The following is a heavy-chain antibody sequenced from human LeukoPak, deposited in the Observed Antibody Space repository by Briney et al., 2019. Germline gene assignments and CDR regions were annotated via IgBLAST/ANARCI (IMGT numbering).Heavy chain of an antibody. Sequence: SGGSLRLSCAASGFTFSSYSMNWVRQAPGKGLEWVSSISSSSSYIYYADSVKGRFTISRDNAKNSLYLQMNSLRAEDTAVYYCARDRMEAVADFLRRGKSYYYYYMDVWGKGTTVTISS. CDR1: GFTFSSYS. J-gene: IGHJ6*03. V-gene: IGHV3-21*01. CDR3: ARDRMEAVADFLRRGKSYYYYYMDV. D-gene: IGHD6-19*01. CDR2: ISSSSSYI.